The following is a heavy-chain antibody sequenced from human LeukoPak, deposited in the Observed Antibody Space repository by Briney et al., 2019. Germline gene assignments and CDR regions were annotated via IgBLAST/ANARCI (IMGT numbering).Heavy chain of an antibody. D-gene: IGHD2-2*01. V-gene: IGHV3-9*01. J-gene: IGHJ6*02. CDR2: FALNGGRA. CDR1: GLTFEAFA. CDR3: AKDRGTVVEGGSWGMDV. Sequence: GRSLRPSCVASGLTFEAFAMPWGGRVPGKGLEWWSGFALNGGRAASADSAKGRFNISRDNDKNSIYMQITSLQPEDTAAYYCAKDRGTVVEGGSWGMDVWGQGTMVTVSS.